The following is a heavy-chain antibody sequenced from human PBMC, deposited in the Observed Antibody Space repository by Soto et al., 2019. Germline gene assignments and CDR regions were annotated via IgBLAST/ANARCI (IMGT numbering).Heavy chain of an antibody. CDR1: GGTFSSYA. J-gene: IGHJ6*02. V-gene: IGHV1-69*13. CDR2: IIPIFGTA. Sequence: GASVKVSCKASGGTFSSYAISWVRQAPGQGLEWMGGIIPIFGTANYAQKFQGRVTITADESTSTAYMELSSLRSEDTAVYYCARDRTRFITMIAAYYYGMDVWGQGTTVTLSS. CDR3: ARDRTRFITMIAAYYYGMDV. D-gene: IGHD3-22*01.